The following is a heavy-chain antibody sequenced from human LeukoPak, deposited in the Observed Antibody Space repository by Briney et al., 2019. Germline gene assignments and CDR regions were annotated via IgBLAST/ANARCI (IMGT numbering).Heavy chain of an antibody. CDR2: IYPGDSDT. D-gene: IGHD3-22*01. V-gene: IGHV5-51*01. CDR1: GYSFTNYW. J-gene: IGHJ3*02. Sequence: GESLKISCKGSGYSFTNYWIGWVRQMPGKGPEWMGIIYPGDSDTRYSPSFQGQVTISADKSISTAYLQWSSLKASDTAMYYCARHCNYYDSSGYYCPHDAFDIWGQGTMVTVSS. CDR3: ARHCNYYDSSGYYCPHDAFDI.